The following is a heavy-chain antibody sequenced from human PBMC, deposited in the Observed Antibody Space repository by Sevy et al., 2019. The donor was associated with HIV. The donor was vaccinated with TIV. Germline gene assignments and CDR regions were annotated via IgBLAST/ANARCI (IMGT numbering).Heavy chain of an antibody. V-gene: IGHV3-33*01. D-gene: IGHD6-13*01. CDR1: GFTFSSFG. CDR3: ARSRPPRIAAAGTGLVDY. J-gene: IGHJ4*02. CDR2: IWYDGSNK. Sequence: GESLKISCAASGFTFSSFGMHWVRQAPCKGLEWVTVIWYDGSNKYYADSVKGRFTISRDNSKNTLYLQMNSLRAEDTAVYYCARSRPPRIAAAGTGLVDYWGQGTLVTVSS.